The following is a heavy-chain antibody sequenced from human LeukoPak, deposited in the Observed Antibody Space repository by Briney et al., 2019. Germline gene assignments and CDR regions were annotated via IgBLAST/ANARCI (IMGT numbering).Heavy chain of an antibody. CDR2: ISHSGSS. J-gene: IGHJ4*02. CDR3: ARTMDGGSSWYRNDY. CDR1: GGPFRGFF. Sequence: SETLSLTCAVYGGPFRGFFWSWIRQAPGKGLEWIGEISHSGSSNYNPSLKSRITISVDTSKSQFSLRLTSVTAADTAVYYCARTMDGGSSWYRNDYWGQGTLVTVSS. D-gene: IGHD6-13*01. V-gene: IGHV4-34*01.